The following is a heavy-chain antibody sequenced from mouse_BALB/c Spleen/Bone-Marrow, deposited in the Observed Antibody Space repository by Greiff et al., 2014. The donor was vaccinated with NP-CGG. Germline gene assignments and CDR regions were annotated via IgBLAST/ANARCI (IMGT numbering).Heavy chain of an antibody. Sequence: QVQLKESGAELVRPGASVKLSCKASGYTFTSYWINWVKQRPGQGLEWIGNIYPSDSYTNYNQKFKDKATLTVDKSSSTAYMQLSSPTSEDSAVYYCTRREGNYAFAYGGQGTLVTVSA. J-gene: IGHJ3*01. CDR3: TRREGNYAFAY. D-gene: IGHD2-1*01. V-gene: IGHV1-69*02. CDR1: GYTFTSYW. CDR2: IYPSDSYT.